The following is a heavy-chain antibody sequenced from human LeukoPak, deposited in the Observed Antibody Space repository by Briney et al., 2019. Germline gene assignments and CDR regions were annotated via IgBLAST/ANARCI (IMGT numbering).Heavy chain of an antibody. CDR3: AKDQSSQRVDAFDI. V-gene: IGHV3-74*01. Sequence: GGSLRLSCAVSGFTLSSNWMHWVRQVPGKGLEWVSRIDDVGSGTSYADSVKGRFTISRDDAKNTVYLQMNSLRAEDTAVYYCAKDQSSQRVDAFDIWGQGTMVTVSS. CDR1: GFTLSSNW. J-gene: IGHJ3*02. CDR2: IDDVGSGT.